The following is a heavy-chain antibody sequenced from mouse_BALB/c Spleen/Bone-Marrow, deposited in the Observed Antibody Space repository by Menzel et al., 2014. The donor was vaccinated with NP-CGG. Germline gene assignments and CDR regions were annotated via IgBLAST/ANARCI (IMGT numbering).Heavy chain of an antibody. D-gene: IGHD2-3*01. V-gene: IGHV5-17*02. CDR2: ISGGPSTI. CDR1: GLTFRSFG. J-gene: IGHJ2*01. Sequence: EVMLVESGGGLVQPGGSGKFSGAASGLTFRSFGMHWARQAPEKGLEWVAYISGGPSTIYYADTVKGRFTISRDNPNNTLFLQMTSLRSEDTAMYYCVRGGYYVPSYFDSWGQGTTLTVSS. CDR3: VRGGYYVPSYFDS.